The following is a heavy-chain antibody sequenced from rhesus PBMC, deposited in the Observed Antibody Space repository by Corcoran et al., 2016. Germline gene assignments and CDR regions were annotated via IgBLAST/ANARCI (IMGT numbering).Heavy chain of an antibody. Sequence: QVQLQESGPGLVKSSETLSLTCAVSGASISSYWWTWIRQPPGKGLEWLGEVNGTSGSTDYNPSLKSRVTISKDASKNQFSLKLNSVTAADTAVYYCASEFVYWGQGVLVTVSS. CDR2: VNGTSGST. J-gene: IGHJ4*01. V-gene: IGHV4-80*01. CDR1: GASISSYW. CDR3: ASEFVY.